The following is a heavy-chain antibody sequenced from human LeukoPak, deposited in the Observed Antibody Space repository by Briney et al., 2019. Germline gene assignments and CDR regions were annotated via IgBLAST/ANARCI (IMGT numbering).Heavy chain of an antibody. Sequence: SETLSLTCAVYGGSFGGYYWSWIRQPPGKGLEWIGEINHSGSTNYNPSLKSRVTISVDTPKNQFSLKLSSVTAADTAVYYCASKTGTFDYWGQGTLVTVSS. CDR1: GGSFGGYY. V-gene: IGHV4-34*01. J-gene: IGHJ4*02. CDR2: INHSGST. CDR3: ASKTGTFDY. D-gene: IGHD1-7*01.